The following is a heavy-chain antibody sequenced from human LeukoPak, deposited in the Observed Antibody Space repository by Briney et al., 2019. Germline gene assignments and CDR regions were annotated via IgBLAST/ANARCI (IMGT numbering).Heavy chain of an antibody. V-gene: IGHV3-74*01. CDR3: ARDGILGSHDS. J-gene: IGHJ4*02. Sequence: GGSLRLSCAASGFTLSNYWMHWVRQAPGKGLVWVSHITSDGSGTSYADPVKGRFTISRDIPKNTLYLQMNSLRAEDTAIYYCARDGILGSHDSWGQGTLVTVSS. CDR2: ITSDGSGT. D-gene: IGHD2-15*01. CDR1: GFTLSNYW.